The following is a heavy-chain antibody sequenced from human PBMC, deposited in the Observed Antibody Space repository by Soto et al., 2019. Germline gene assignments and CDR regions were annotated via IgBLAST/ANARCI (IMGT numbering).Heavy chain of an antibody. J-gene: IGHJ4*02. CDR1: GYTFTSYY. Sequence: ASVKVSCKASGYTFTSYYMHWMRQAPGQGLEWMGIINPSGGSTSYAQKFQGRVTMTRDTSTSTAYMELSSLRSEDTAVYYCARDPSSTIDYWGQGTLVTVSS. V-gene: IGHV1-46*01. D-gene: IGHD6-13*01. CDR2: INPSGGST. CDR3: ARDPSSTIDY.